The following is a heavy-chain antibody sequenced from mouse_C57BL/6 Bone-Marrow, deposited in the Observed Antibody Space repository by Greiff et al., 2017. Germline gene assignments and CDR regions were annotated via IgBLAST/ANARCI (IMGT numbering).Heavy chain of an antibody. V-gene: IGHV1-81*01. CDR2: IYPRSGNT. CDR3: ARRDSSGYVGY. CDR1: GYTFTSYG. J-gene: IGHJ2*01. D-gene: IGHD3-2*02. Sequence: QVQLQQSGAELARPGASVKLSCKASGYTFTSYGMSWVKQRTGQGLEWIGEIYPRSGNTYYNEKFKGKATLTADKSSSTAYMELRSLTSEDSAVYFCARRDSSGYVGYWGQGTTLTVSS.